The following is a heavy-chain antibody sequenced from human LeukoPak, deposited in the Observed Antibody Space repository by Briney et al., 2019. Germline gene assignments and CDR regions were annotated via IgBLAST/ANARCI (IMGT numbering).Heavy chain of an antibody. CDR3: ARDNRDCSGGSCYYYYYGMDV. CDR2: INPSGGST. CDR1: GYTVTSYY. Sequence: ASVKVSCKASGYTVTSYYMHWVRQAPGQGLEWMGIINPSGGSTSYAQKFHGRVTMTRDTSTSTVYMELSSLRSEDTAVYYCARDNRDCSGGSCYYYYYGMDVWGQGTTVTVSS. J-gene: IGHJ6*02. V-gene: IGHV1-46*01. D-gene: IGHD2-15*01.